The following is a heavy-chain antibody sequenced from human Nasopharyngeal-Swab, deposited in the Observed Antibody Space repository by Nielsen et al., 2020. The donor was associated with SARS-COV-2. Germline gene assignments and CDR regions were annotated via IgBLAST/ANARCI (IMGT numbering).Heavy chain of an antibody. J-gene: IGHJ4*02. CDR1: GGSFSGYY. V-gene: IGHV4-34*01. D-gene: IGHD3-22*01. CDR3: ARADSSGYYETIDY. Sequence: SETLSLTCAVYGGSFSGYYWSWIRQPPGKGLEWIGEINHSGSTNYNPSLKSRVTISVDMSKNQFSLKLSSVTAADTAVYYCARADSSGYYETIDYWGQGTLVTVSS. CDR2: INHSGST.